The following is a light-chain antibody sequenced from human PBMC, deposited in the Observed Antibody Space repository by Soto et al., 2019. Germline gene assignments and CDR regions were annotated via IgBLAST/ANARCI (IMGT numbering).Light chain of an antibody. V-gene: IGKV1-27*01. Sequence: DIQMTQSPSSLSAYLGDRVTITCRASQGISNYLAWYQQKPGRLPKLLLFAASTLQSGVPARFSGSGSGTLFTLTINGLLPEDVATYYCQKYDRAPFTFGPGTKVDIK. J-gene: IGKJ3*01. CDR2: AAS. CDR1: QGISNY. CDR3: QKYDRAPFT.